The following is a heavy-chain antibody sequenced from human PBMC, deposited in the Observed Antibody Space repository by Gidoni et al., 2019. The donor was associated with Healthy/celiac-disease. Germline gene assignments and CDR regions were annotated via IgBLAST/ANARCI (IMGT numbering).Heavy chain of an antibody. D-gene: IGHD4-17*01. CDR3: TTDPRGRLTAKWGDYVPTYWYFDL. J-gene: IGHJ2*01. Sequence: EVQLVESGGGLVKPGGSLRLSCAASGFTFSNAWLSWVRQAPGKGLEWVGRIKSKTDGGTTDYAAPVKGRFTISRDDSKNTLYLQMNSLKTEDTAVYYCTTDPRGRLTAKWGDYVPTYWYFDLWGRGTLVTVSS. V-gene: IGHV3-15*01. CDR1: GFTFSNAW. CDR2: IKSKTDGGTT.